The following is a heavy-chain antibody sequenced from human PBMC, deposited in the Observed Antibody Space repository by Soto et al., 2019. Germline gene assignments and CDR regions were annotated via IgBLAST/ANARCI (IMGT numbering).Heavy chain of an antibody. CDR2: ISGSGGST. J-gene: IGHJ4*02. Sequence: EVQLLESGGGLVQPGGSLRRSCAASGFTFSSYAMSWVRQAPGKGLEWVSAISGSGGSTYYADSVKGRFTICRDNSKNKLYLQMKSLRGEDTAVYYCAKDHLDTTFDDRLEARYYWGQGTLVTVSS. D-gene: IGHD3-9*01. CDR3: AKDHLDTTFDDRLEARYY. CDR1: GFTFSSYA. V-gene: IGHV3-23*01.